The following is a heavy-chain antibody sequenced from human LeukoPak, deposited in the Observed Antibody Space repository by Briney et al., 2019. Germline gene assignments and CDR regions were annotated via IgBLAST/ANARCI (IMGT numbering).Heavy chain of an antibody. V-gene: IGHV3-66*01. J-gene: IGHJ4*02. CDR3: ATRPDGNDAPYFDY. CDR1: GLTVGFKC. CDR2: IYSGGSS. D-gene: IGHD5-12*01. Sequence: GGSLRLSCAASGLTVGFKCMSWVRQAPGKGLEWVSIIYSGGSSYYADSVKGRFTVSRDTSKNTLHLQMNSLRAEDTAVYYCATRPDGNDAPYFDYWGQGTLVTVSS.